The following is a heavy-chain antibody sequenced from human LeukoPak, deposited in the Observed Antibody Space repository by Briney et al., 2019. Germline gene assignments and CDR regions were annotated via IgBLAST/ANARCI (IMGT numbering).Heavy chain of an antibody. CDR3: ARLYDYSNYSYDQNWFDP. CDR2: MNPNSGNT. CDR1: GYTFTSYD. V-gene: IGHV1-8*01. D-gene: IGHD4-11*01. J-gene: IGHJ5*02. Sequence: ASVKVSCKASGYTFTSYDINWVRQAIGQGLEWMGWMNPNSGNTGYAQKFQGRVTMTRNTSISTAYMELSSLRSEDTAVYYCARLYDYSNYSYDQNWFDPWGQGTLVTVSS.